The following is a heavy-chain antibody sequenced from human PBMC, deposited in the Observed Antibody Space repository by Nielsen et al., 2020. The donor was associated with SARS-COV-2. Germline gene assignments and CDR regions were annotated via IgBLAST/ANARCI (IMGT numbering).Heavy chain of an antibody. Sequence: GESLKISCAASGFNFGFYGMHWVRQAPGKGLEWVAVISYDGRNAYHADSLKGRLSIPRDNSKSTVFLQMNSLRAEDTALYFCVKPLYRLAAAGRDLGDYGMDVWGQGTTVTVSS. D-gene: IGHD6-13*01. CDR1: GFNFGFYG. V-gene: IGHV3-30*18. J-gene: IGHJ6*02. CDR2: ISYDGRNA. CDR3: VKPLYRLAAAGRDLGDYGMDV.